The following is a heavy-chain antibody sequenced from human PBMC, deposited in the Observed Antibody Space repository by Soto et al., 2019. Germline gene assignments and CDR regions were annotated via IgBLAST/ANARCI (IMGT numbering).Heavy chain of an antibody. CDR2: ISYDGSNK. V-gene: IGHV3-30-3*01. Sequence: GGSLRLSCAASGFTFSSYAMHWVRQAPGKGLEWVAVISYDGSNKYYADSVKGRFTISGDNSKNTLYLQMNSLRAEDTAVYYCARDQGELMVFAAYYYYYGMDVWGQGTTVTVSS. D-gene: IGHD2-8*01. CDR1: GFTFSSYA. CDR3: ARDQGELMVFAAYYYYYGMDV. J-gene: IGHJ6*02.